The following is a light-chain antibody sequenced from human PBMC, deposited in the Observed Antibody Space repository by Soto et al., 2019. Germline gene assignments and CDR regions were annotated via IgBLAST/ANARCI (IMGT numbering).Light chain of an antibody. CDR3: QQYNNWPVT. J-gene: IGKJ1*01. V-gene: IGKV3-15*01. CDR1: QSVSST. Sequence: EIVMTQSPATLSVSPGERATLSCRASQSVSSTLAWYQQKPGQAPRLLIYGASTRATAIPARFSGSGSGTEFTLTISSLQSEDCAVYYCQQYNNWPVTFGQGTKVEI. CDR2: GAS.